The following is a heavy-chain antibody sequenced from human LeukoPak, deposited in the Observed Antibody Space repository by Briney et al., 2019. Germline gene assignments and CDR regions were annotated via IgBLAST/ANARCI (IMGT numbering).Heavy chain of an antibody. CDR3: ARGRILWFGELLDY. D-gene: IGHD3-10*01. V-gene: IGHV4-34*01. CDR2: INHSGST. J-gene: IGHJ4*02. CDR1: GGSFSGYY. Sequence: SETLSPTCAVYGGSFSGYYWSWIRQPPGKGLEWIGEINHSGSTNYNPSLKSRVTISVDTSKNQFSLKLSSVTAADTAVYYCARGRILWFGELLDYWGQGTLVTVSS.